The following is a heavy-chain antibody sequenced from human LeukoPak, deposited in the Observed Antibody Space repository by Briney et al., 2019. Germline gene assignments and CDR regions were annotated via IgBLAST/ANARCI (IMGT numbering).Heavy chain of an antibody. CDR2: ISGSGGST. Sequence: GGTLRLSCAASGFTFSSYGMSWVRQAPGKGLEWVSAISGSGGSTYYADSVKGRFTISRDNSKNTLYLQMNSLRAEDTAVYYCAKRGGDTYYYGSGSYYRYFDYWGQGTLVTVSS. D-gene: IGHD3-10*01. J-gene: IGHJ4*02. CDR1: GFTFSSYG. V-gene: IGHV3-23*01. CDR3: AKRGGDTYYYGSGSYYRYFDY.